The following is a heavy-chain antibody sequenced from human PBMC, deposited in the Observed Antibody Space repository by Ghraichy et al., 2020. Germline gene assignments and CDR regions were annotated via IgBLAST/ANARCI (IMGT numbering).Heavy chain of an antibody. CDR3: AKELYYFHSSGYYYVGDDAFDV. V-gene: IGHV3-30*18. Sequence: GGSLRLSCAASGFTFSSFGMHWVRQAPGKGLEWVAVISYDGSNRYYADSVKGRFTISRDNSKNTLYLQMNSLRAEDTALYYCAKELYYFHSSGYYYVGDDAFDVWGQGTMVTVSS. J-gene: IGHJ3*01. CDR2: ISYDGSNR. CDR1: GFTFSSFG. D-gene: IGHD3-22*01.